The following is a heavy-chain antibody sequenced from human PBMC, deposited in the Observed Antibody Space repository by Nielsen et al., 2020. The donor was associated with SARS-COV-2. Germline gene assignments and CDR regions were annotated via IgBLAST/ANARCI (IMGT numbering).Heavy chain of an antibody. Sequence: GESLKISCAASGFSFDDYGMNWVRQGPGKGLEWVSGITWNGGSSSYADSVKGRFTISRDNAKSSLYLQMKSLRAEDTAIYYCTRVLIFSHYIDVWGKGTTVIVSS. J-gene: IGHJ6*04. CDR1: GFSFDDYG. CDR3: TRVLIFSHYIDV. CDR2: ITWNGGSS. V-gene: IGHV3-20*04. D-gene: IGHD3-3*01.